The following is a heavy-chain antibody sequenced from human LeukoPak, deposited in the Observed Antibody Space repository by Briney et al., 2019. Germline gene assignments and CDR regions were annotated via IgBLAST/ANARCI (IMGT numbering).Heavy chain of an antibody. CDR2: INHSGST. Sequence: SETLSLTCAVYVGSFSGYYWSWIRQPPGKGLKWIGEINHSGSTNYNPSLKSRVTISVDTSKNQFSLKLSSVTAADTAVYYCAVLRGGYRPIDYWGQGTLVTVSS. CDR1: VGSFSGYY. D-gene: IGHD5-12*01. CDR3: AVLRGGYRPIDY. V-gene: IGHV4-34*01. J-gene: IGHJ4*02.